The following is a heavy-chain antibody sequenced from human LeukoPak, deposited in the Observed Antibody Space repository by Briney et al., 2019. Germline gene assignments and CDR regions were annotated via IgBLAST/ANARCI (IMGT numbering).Heavy chain of an antibody. Sequence: PSETLSLTCAVSGVAISSYYWSWIRQSPGKGLEWIGHFYDSGTTQYNPSLKSRVTISVDTSKNQFSLKLNSVTAADTAVYYCARAYFNGYGIDGFEYWGQGVPVTVSS. D-gene: IGHD5-18*01. CDR3: ARAYFNGYGIDGFEY. CDR2: FYDSGTT. CDR1: GVAISSYY. V-gene: IGHV4-59*01. J-gene: IGHJ4*02.